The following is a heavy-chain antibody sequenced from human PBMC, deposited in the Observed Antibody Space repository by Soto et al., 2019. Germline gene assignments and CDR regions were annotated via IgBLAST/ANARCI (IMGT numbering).Heavy chain of an antibody. CDR1: GFTFSSYS. CDR2: IWYDGSNK. CDR3: ARDRLIADSSGCVDY. V-gene: IGHV3-33*08. J-gene: IGHJ4*02. Sequence: GGSLRLSCAASGFTFSSYSMNWVRQAPGKGLEWVAVIWYDGSNKYYADSVKGRFTISRDNSKNTLYLQMNSLRAEDTAVYYCARDRLIADSSGCVDYWGQGTLVTVSS. D-gene: IGHD6-19*01.